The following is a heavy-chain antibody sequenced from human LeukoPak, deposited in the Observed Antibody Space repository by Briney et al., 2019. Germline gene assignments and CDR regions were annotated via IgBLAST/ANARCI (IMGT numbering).Heavy chain of an antibody. V-gene: IGHV1-2*02. Sequence: GASVKVSCKASGYTFTGYYMHWVRQAPGQGLEWMGWINPNSGGTNYAQKFQGRVTMTRDTSISTAYMELSRLRSDDTAVYYCARDLKGNRQVGATSAHDYWGQGTLVTVSS. D-gene: IGHD1-26*01. CDR1: GYTFTGYY. CDR3: ARDLKGNRQVGATSAHDY. CDR2: INPNSGGT. J-gene: IGHJ4*02.